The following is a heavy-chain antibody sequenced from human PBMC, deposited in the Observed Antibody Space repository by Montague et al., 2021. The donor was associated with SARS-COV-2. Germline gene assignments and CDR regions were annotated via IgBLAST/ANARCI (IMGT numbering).Heavy chain of an antibody. J-gene: IGHJ4*02. V-gene: IGHV4-34*01. D-gene: IGHD6-19*01. Sequence: SKTLSLTCAVYGGSFSGYYWSWIRQPPGKGLEWIGEINHSGSTNXKPSLKSRVTISVDTSKNQFSLKLSSVTAADTAVYYCARGSRQWLVRPPHYYYFDYWGQGTLVTVSS. CDR3: ARGSRQWLVRPPHYYYFDY. CDR1: GGSFSGYY. CDR2: INHSGST.